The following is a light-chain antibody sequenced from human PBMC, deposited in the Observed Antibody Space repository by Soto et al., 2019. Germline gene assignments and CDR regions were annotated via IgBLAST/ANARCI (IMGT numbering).Light chain of an antibody. CDR1: QSVSSY. Sequence: EIVVTQSRAALSCSPGERCTLSGRASQSVSSYLAWYQQKPGQAPRLLIYDASNRATGIPARFSGSGSGTDFTLTISSLEPEDFAVYYCQQRSNWPPTFGGGTKVDIK. CDR2: DAS. CDR3: QQRSNWPPT. V-gene: IGKV3-11*01. J-gene: IGKJ4*01.